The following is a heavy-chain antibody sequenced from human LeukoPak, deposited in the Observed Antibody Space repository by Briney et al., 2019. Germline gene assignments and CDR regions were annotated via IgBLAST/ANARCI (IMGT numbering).Heavy chain of an antibody. Sequence: ASVKVSCKASGYTFTGYYMHWVRHAPGQGLEWMGRINPNSGGTNYAQKFQGRVTMTRDTSISTAYMALSRLRSDDTAVYYCARSLTIGGDSTTNRGQGALVTVSS. D-gene: IGHD3-10*01. J-gene: IGHJ4*02. CDR1: GYTFTGYY. CDR2: INPNSGGT. V-gene: IGHV1-2*06. CDR3: ARSLTIGGDSTTN.